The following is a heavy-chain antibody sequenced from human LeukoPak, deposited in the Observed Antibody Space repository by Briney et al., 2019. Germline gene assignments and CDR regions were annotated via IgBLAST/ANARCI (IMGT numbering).Heavy chain of an antibody. D-gene: IGHD3-22*01. J-gene: IGHJ3*02. CDR2: INPTGGST. Sequence: ASVKVSCKASGYTFSSFYMHWVRQAPGQGLEWMGIINPTGGSTSYAQKFQGRVTMTTDTSTSTVYMELSSLRSEDTAVYYCARDRAPQWLDYYDSSGYQPDDAFDIWGQGTMVTVSS. CDR3: ARDRAPQWLDYYDSSGYQPDDAFDI. CDR1: GYTFSSFY. V-gene: IGHV1-46*01.